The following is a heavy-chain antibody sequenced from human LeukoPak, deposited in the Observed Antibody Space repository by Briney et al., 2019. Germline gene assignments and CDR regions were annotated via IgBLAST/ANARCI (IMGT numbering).Heavy chain of an antibody. J-gene: IGHJ4*02. V-gene: IGHV4-59*01. CDR3: ARAKIDFWSLFDY. CDR2: IYYSGST. D-gene: IGHD3-3*01. CDR1: GGSISSYY. Sequence: SETLSLTCTVSGGSISSYYWSWIRQPPGKGLEWIGYIYYSGSTNYNPSLKSRVTISVDTSKNQFSLKLSSVTAADTAAYYCARAKIDFWSLFDYWGQGTLVTVSS.